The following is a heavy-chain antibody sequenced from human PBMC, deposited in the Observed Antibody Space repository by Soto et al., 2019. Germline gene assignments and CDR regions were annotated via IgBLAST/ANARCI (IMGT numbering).Heavy chain of an antibody. Sequence: SETLSLTCTVSGDSMSTYYWNWIRQSAEKGLEWIGRISATGTTTYIPSLKSRITLSVDTSKNEFSLKLSSVTAADTAVYYCARALPEGYYDVWSGYYTKYYGMDVWGQGTTVTVSS. CDR2: ISATGTT. CDR3: ARALPEGYYDVWSGYYTKYYGMDV. V-gene: IGHV4-4*07. D-gene: IGHD3-3*01. J-gene: IGHJ6*02. CDR1: GDSMSTYY.